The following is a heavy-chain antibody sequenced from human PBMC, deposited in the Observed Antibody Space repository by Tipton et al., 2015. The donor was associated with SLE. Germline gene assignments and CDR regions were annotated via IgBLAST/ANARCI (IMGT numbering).Heavy chain of an antibody. CDR2: ISYDGTNK. J-gene: IGHJ6*02. D-gene: IGHD3-10*01. Sequence: SLRLSCAASGFTFSSYSMDWVRQAPGRGLEWVSLISYDGTNKYYVDSVKGRFTISRDNSKNTLYLQMNSLRAEDTALYYCARALVTYYYYGMDVWGQGTTVTVSS. V-gene: IGHV3-30*03. CDR3: ARALVTYYYYGMDV. CDR1: GFTFSSYS.